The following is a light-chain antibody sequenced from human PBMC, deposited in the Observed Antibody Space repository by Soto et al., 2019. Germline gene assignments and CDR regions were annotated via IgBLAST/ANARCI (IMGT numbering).Light chain of an antibody. J-gene: IGLJ1*01. Sequence: TQPASVSGSPGQSIAISCTGTRSDVGGYSYVSWYQQQPGKAPKLVISDVSNRPSGVSDRFSGTRSGNTASLTISVLQTEDEADYYCASYTTSSTYVFGTGTKVTVL. V-gene: IGLV2-14*01. CDR3: ASYTTSSTYV. CDR1: RSDVGGYSY. CDR2: DVS.